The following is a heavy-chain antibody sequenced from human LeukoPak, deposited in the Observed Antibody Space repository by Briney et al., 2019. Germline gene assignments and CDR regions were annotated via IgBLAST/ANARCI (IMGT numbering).Heavy chain of an antibody. Sequence: SETLSLTCTVSGGSISSYYWSWIRQPPGKGLEWIGYIYYSGSTNCNPSLKSRATISVDTSKNQFSLKLSPVTASDTPMYYCARGISTSGLLPFAYWGQGTLVTVSS. CDR2: IYYSGST. CDR1: GGSISSYY. J-gene: IGHJ4*02. D-gene: IGHD6-19*01. V-gene: IGHV4-59*01. CDR3: ARGISTSGLLPFAY.